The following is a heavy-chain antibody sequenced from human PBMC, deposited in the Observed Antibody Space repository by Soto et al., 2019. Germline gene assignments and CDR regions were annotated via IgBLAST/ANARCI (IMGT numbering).Heavy chain of an antibody. Sequence: EVQPVESGGGLVQPGGSLRLSCAASGFTFSSYSMNWVRQAPGKGLEWVSYISSSSSTIYYADSVKGRFTISRDNAKNSLYLQMNSLRAEDTAVYYCARARIGYYDFWSGYYPAYYYYMDVWGKGTTVTVSS. J-gene: IGHJ6*03. V-gene: IGHV3-48*01. D-gene: IGHD3-3*01. CDR3: ARARIGYYDFWSGYYPAYYYYMDV. CDR1: GFTFSSYS. CDR2: ISSSSSTI.